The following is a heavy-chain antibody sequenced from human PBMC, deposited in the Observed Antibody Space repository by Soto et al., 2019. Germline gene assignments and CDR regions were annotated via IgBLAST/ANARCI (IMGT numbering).Heavy chain of an antibody. CDR1: GYTFTSYA. J-gene: IGHJ4*02. CDR3: ARGAVAGRIN. V-gene: IGHV1-3*01. CDR2: IYAGNGNT. D-gene: IGHD6-19*01. Sequence: QVQLVQSGAEVKRPGGSVKVSSKAPGYTFTSYAMHWVRQAPGKRLEWMGWIYAGNGNTKYSQKFQGRVTITRDTSASTAYMELSSLRSEDTAVYYCARGAVAGRINWGQGTLVTVSS.